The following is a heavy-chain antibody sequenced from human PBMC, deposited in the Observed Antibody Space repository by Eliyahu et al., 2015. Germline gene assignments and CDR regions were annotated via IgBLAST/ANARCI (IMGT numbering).Heavy chain of an antibody. Sequence: QVQLVESGGGVVQPGRSLXLSCAASGXXFSXXGMHWVRQAPGKGLEGVAVIWYDGSNKYXADSVKGRFTISRDNSKNTLYLQMNSLRAEDTAVYYCARDRGRLERRWEYYFDYWGQGTLVTVSS. CDR2: IWYDGSNK. D-gene: IGHD1-1*01. CDR1: GXXFSXXG. CDR3: ARDRGRLERRWEYYFDY. V-gene: IGHV3-33*01. J-gene: IGHJ4*02.